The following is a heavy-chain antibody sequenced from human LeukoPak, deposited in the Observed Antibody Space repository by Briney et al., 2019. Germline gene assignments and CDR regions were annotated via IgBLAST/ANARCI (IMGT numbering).Heavy chain of an antibody. CDR3: AHHSSGWYLFAFDI. Sequence: SGPTLVNPTQTLTLTCTFSGFSLSTSGVGVGWIRQPPGKALEWLALIYWDDDKSYSPSLKSRLTITKATSKNQVVLTMTNMDPVDTATYYCAHHSSGWYLFAFDIWGQGTMVTVSS. CDR2: IYWDDDK. CDR1: GFSLSTSGVG. J-gene: IGHJ3*02. V-gene: IGHV2-5*02. D-gene: IGHD6-19*01.